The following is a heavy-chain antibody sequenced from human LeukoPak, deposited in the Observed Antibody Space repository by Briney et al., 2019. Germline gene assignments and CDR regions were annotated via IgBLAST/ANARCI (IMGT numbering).Heavy chain of an antibody. V-gene: IGHV4-34*01. Sequence: DPSETLSLTCAVYGGSFSGYYWSWIRQPPGKGLGWIGEINHGGSTNYNPSLKSRVTISVDTSKNQFSLNLSSVPAAGTAVYYCARGRLGYCSGGSCFSFYMDVWGKGTTVTVSS. CDR1: GGSFSGYY. J-gene: IGHJ6*03. CDR2: INHGGST. D-gene: IGHD2-15*01. CDR3: ARGRLGYCSGGSCFSFYMDV.